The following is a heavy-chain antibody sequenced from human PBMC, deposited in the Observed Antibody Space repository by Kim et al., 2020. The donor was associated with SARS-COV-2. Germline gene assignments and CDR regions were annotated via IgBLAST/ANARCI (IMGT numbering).Heavy chain of an antibody. J-gene: IGHJ6*02. CDR2: INAANGNT. CDR1: GDTFTSYA. D-gene: IGHD5-18*01. V-gene: IGHV1-3*01. CDR3: AGGYSYGFLYYAMDV. Sequence: ASVKVSCKASGDTFTSYAMHWVRQAPGQRLEWMGWINAANGNTKYSQKFQGRVTITRDTSASTAYMDLSSLRSEDTAMYYCAGGYSYGFLYYAMDVWGQETTVTVSS.